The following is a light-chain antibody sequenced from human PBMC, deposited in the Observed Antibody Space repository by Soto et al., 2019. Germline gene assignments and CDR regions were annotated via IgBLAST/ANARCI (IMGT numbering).Light chain of an antibody. Sequence: QSVLTQPASVSGSPGQSITISCTGTSSDVGGYKYVSWYQQYPGKAPKLMIYDVSNRPSGVSNRFSGSKSGNTASLTISGLQAEVDADYYCSSYTSSSSYVFGTGTKVTV. J-gene: IGLJ1*01. CDR1: SSDVGGYKY. CDR2: DVS. CDR3: SSYTSSSSYV. V-gene: IGLV2-14*03.